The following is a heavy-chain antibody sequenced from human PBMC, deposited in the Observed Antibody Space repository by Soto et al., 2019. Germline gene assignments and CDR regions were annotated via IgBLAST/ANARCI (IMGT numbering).Heavy chain of an antibody. J-gene: IGHJ6*02. V-gene: IGHV4-34*01. D-gene: IGHD3-16*01. CDR2: INHSGST. Sequence: PSETLSLTCAVYVGSFSGSYWSWIRQPPGKGLEWIGEINHSGSTNYNPSLKSRVTISVDTSKNQFSLKLSSVTAADTAVYYCASHGDYSGMDVWAQRTTVTVSS. CDR3: ASHGDYSGMDV. CDR1: VGSFSGSY.